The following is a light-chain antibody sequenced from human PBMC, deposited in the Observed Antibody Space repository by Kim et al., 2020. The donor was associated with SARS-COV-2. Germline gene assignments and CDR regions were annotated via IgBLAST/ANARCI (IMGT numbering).Light chain of an antibody. CDR1: SEHSGDA. CDR3: QTSGNGIRV. Sequence: ASGKLTFTRRSEHSGDAIACQQQRPEKGPRYLMKLNSDGNHSKGDGTPDRFSGSSSGAERYLTISSLQSEDEADYYCQTSGNGIRVFGGGTKLTVL. V-gene: IGLV4-69*01. CDR2: LNSDGNH. J-gene: IGLJ3*02.